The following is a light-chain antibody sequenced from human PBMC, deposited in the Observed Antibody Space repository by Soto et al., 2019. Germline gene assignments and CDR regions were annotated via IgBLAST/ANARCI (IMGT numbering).Light chain of an antibody. CDR2: DAS. Sequence: DTQMTPSPSTLSASVGDRVTITCRASQGISRWLAWYQQKPGKAPNLLIYDASSLESGVPSRFSGSGSGTEFTLTISTLQPDDFATYYCQQYNTYSRTFGQGTKVDIK. CDR3: QQYNTYSRT. J-gene: IGKJ1*01. CDR1: QGISRW. V-gene: IGKV1-5*01.